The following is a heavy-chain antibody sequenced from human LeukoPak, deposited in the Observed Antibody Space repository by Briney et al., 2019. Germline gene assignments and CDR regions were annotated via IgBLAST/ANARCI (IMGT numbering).Heavy chain of an antibody. Sequence: PSETLSLTCVVSGGSLSGYYLTWIRQAPGKGLEWIGDISHRGGTAYNPSLKSRASVSLDTSKNHFSLYVTSVTAADTAVYFCARFADSEPIDTWGQGTLVTVSS. V-gene: IGHV4-34*01. CDR1: GGSLSGYY. D-gene: IGHD2-21*01. CDR3: ARFADSEPIDT. J-gene: IGHJ4*02. CDR2: ISHRGGT.